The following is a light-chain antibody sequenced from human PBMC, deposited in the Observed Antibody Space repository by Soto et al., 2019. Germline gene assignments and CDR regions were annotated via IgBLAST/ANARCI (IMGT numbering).Light chain of an antibody. CDR1: QSVSSGY. CDR2: SAS. Sequence: EIVLTQSPGTLSLSPGEGVTLSCRASQSVSSGYLAWYQHKPGQAPRLLIYSASSRATGIPDRFSGSGSGKDFTLTISRLEPEDFAVYYCQQYGTSPRTFGQGTKLEIK. V-gene: IGKV3-20*01. J-gene: IGKJ2*01. CDR3: QQYGTSPRT.